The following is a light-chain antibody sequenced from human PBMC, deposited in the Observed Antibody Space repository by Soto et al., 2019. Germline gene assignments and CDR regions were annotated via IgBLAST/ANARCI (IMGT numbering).Light chain of an antibody. V-gene: IGLV2-11*01. CDR3: CSYAGNYKV. CDR1: SSDVGRYNY. J-gene: IGLJ2*01. Sequence: QSALTQPRSVSGSPGQSVTISCTGTSSDVGRYNYVSWYQQHPGKAPKLMIYDVSQRPSGVPDRFSASKSGNTASLTISGLQAEDEADYYCCSYAGNYKVFGGGTKVTVL. CDR2: DVS.